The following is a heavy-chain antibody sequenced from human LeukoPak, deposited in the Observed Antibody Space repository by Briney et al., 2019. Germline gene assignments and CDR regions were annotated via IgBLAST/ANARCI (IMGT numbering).Heavy chain of an antibody. D-gene: IGHD7-27*01. J-gene: IGHJ4*02. Sequence: GGSLRLSCAASGFTFSSQAMSWVRQTPGKGLDWVSVMSGNTGNTYYADSVRGRFTISRDNSRNTLYLEMNSLRAEDSAVYYCAKGAERGTFEYWGQGTLVNVSS. CDR3: AKGAERGTFEY. CDR2: MSGNTGNT. V-gene: IGHV3-23*01. CDR1: GFTFSSQA.